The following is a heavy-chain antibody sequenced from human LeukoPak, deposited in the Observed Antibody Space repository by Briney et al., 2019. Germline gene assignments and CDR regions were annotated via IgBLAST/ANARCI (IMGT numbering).Heavy chain of an antibody. CDR1: GFTFSSYE. V-gene: IGHV3-48*03. Sequence: GGSLRLSCAASGFTFSSYEMNWVLQAPGKGLEWVSYISSSGSTIFYADSVKGRFTISRDNAKNTLYLQMNSLRAEDTAVYYCAKNDDYYYYYMDVWGKGTTVTISS. J-gene: IGHJ6*03. CDR2: ISSSGSTI. CDR3: AKNDDYYYYYMDV.